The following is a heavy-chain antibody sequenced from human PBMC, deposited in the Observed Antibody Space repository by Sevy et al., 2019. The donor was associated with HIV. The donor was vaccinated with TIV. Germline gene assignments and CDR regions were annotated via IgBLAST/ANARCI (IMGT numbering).Heavy chain of an antibody. CDR1: GDTFFSYL. D-gene: IGHD3-10*01. J-gene: IGHJ4*02. V-gene: IGHV1-69*13. CDR2: IIPIFNTP. Sequence: ASVKVSCKASGDTFFSYLITWVRQAPGQGLEWMGTIIPIFNTPVYAQKFQGRVTITADESTTTAYIELSSLKSEDTAVYYCAGDYASGSYSIRGGDWGQGTLVTVSS. CDR3: AGDYASGSYSIRGGD.